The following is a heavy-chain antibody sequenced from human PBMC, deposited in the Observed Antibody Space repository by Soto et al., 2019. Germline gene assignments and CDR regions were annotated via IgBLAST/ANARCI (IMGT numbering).Heavy chain of an antibody. V-gene: IGHV4-59*08. CDR2: IYYSGST. J-gene: IGHJ2*01. Sequence: QVQLQESGPGLVKPSETLSLTCTVSGGSISSYYWSWIRQPPGKGLEWIGYIYYSGSTNYNPSLKSRVTISVDTSKNQFSLKLSSVTAADTAVYYCARLPLGEYYYGSGSGRYFDLWGRGTLVTVSS. D-gene: IGHD3-10*01. CDR3: ARLPLGEYYYGSGSGRYFDL. CDR1: GGSISSYY.